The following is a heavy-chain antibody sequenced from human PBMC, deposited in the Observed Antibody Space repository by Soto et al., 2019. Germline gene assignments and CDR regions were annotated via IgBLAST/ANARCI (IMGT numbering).Heavy chain of an antibody. Sequence: ASVKVSCKASGYTFTGYYMHWVRQAPGQGPEWMGWINPNSGGTNYAQKVQGWVTMTRDTSISTASMELSRLRSDDTAVYYCAREARTTYSSRGYFDYWGQGTLVTVSS. D-gene: IGHD6-13*01. CDR1: GYTFTGYY. CDR3: AREARTTYSSRGYFDY. CDR2: INPNSGGT. J-gene: IGHJ4*02. V-gene: IGHV1-2*04.